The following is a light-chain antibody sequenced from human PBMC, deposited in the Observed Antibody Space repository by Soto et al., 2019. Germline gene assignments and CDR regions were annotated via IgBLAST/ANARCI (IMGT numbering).Light chain of an antibody. V-gene: IGLV1-40*01. J-gene: IGLJ2*01. Sequence: QSVLTQPPSVSGAPGQRVTIPCTGSSSNIGAGYDVHWYQQLPGTAPKLLIYANSNRPSGVPDRFSGSKSDTSASLAITGLQAEDEAHYYCQSYDNSLRGSVFGGGTKVTVL. CDR2: ANS. CDR1: SSNIGAGYD. CDR3: QSYDNSLRGSV.